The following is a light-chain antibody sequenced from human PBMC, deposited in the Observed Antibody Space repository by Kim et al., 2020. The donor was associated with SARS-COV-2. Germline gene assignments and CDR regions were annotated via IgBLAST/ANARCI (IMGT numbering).Light chain of an antibody. CDR1: NIATKS. CDR3: WAWDSDIHHWV. V-gene: IGLV3-21*04. CDR2: YDI. Sequence: SYELTQPPSVSVAPGKTARITWGRINIATKSVHWYQQRPGQAPILVIFYDIDRPSGIPERFYGSKSWNPRTLTISRVEAGDDADFHCWAWDSDIHHWVFG. J-gene: IGLJ3*02.